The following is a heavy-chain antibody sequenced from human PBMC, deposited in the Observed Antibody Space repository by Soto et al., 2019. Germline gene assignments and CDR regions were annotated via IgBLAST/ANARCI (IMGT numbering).Heavy chain of an antibody. CDR2: IGTAGDT. CDR3: ARGVREVGATAYDAFDI. CDR1: GFTFSSYD. V-gene: IGHV3-13*01. Sequence: VGSLRLSCAASGFTFSSYDMHWVRQATGKGLEWVSAIGTAGDTYYPGSVKGRFTISRENAKNSLYHQMNSLRAGDTAVYYCARGVREVGATAYDAFDIWGQGTMVTVSS. D-gene: IGHD1-26*01. J-gene: IGHJ3*02.